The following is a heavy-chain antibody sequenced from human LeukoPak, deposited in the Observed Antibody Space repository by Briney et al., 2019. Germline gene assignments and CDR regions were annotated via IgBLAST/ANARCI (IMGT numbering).Heavy chain of an antibody. V-gene: IGHV1-3*01. CDR3: GRVPSGDCFDY. CDR1: GYTFATYA. CDR2: INAYDNT. J-gene: IGHJ4*02. D-gene: IGHD4-17*01. Sequence: ASVKVSCKASGYTFATYAIHWVRQAPGQRLEWMGWINAYDNTKYSQKFQGRVTFTRDTSASTAYMELSSLRSEDTAVYYCGRVPSGDCFDYWGQGTLVSVSS.